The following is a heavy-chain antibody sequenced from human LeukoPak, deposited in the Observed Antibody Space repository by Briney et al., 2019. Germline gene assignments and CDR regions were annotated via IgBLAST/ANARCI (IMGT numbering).Heavy chain of an antibody. Sequence: PSETLSLTCTVSGGSISSNNYYWGWIRQPPGKGLEWIGSIYYGGYTYYNPSLKSRVTISVDTSKNQFSLKLSSVTAADTAVYYCARHHHPRYNWNYWRPEPFDYWGQGTLVTVSS. CDR2: IYYGGYT. CDR3: ARHHHPRYNWNYWRPEPFDY. V-gene: IGHV4-39*01. D-gene: IGHD1-7*01. CDR1: GGSISSNNYY. J-gene: IGHJ4*02.